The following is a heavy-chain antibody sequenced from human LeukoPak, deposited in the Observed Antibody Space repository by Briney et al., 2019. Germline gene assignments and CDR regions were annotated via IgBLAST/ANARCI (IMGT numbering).Heavy chain of an antibody. Sequence: SETLSLTCTVSGGSISSYYWSWIRQPPGKGLEWIGYIYYSGSTNYNPSLKSRVTISVDTSKNQFSLKMSSVTAADTAVYYCARHVAWTSGWYWGTDNYYGMDVWGQGTTVTVSS. CDR2: IYYSGST. J-gene: IGHJ6*02. CDR3: ARHVAWTSGWYWGTDNYYGMDV. CDR1: GGSISSYY. D-gene: IGHD6-19*01. V-gene: IGHV4-59*08.